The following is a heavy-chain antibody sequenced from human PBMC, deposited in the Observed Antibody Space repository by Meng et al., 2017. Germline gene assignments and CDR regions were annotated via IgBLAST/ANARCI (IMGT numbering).Heavy chain of an antibody. CDR3: AKCSGGYCYQNAFDI. CDR1: GFTFSSYA. V-gene: IGHV3-23*01. CDR2: ISGSGGGT. D-gene: IGHD3-10*02. Sequence: GESLKISCAASGFTFSSYAMSWVRQAPGKGLEWVSAISGSGGGTSYADSVKGRFTISRDNSKNTLYLQLNSLRAEDTAVYYWAKCSGGYCYQNAFDIWGQGTQVTVSS. J-gene: IGHJ3*02.